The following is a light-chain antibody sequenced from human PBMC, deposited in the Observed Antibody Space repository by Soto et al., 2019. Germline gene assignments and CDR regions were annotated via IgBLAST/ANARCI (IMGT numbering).Light chain of an antibody. V-gene: IGLV2-8*01. Sequence: QSVLTQPPSASGSPGQSVTISCTGTSSYVGGYNYVSWYQQHPGKAPKLMIYEVSKRPSGVPDRLSGSKSGNTASLTVSGLQVEDEADYYCASYTGSDTLVFGGGTKVTVL. CDR3: ASYTGSDTLV. CDR1: SSYVGGYNY. CDR2: EVS. J-gene: IGLJ2*01.